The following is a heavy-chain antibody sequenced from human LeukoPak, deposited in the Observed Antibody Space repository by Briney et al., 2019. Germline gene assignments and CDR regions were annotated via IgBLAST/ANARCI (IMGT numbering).Heavy chain of an antibody. CDR1: GAFTSRYY. J-gene: IGHJ4*02. CDR3: TRIDPLGFFDQ. CDR2: IFYSGNS. V-gene: IGHV4-59*12. D-gene: IGHD6-25*01. Sequence: PSETLSLTCSVSGAFTSRYYWSWVRQPLGQGLEWIGNIFYSGNSKYNPSLTSRISMSVDTSKTQFSLELISLTAADTAVYYCTRIDPLGFFDQWGPGTLVTVSS.